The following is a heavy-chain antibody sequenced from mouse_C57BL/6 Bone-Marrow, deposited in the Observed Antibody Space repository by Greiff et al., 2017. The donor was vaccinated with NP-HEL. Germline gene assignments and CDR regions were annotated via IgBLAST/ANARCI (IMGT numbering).Heavy chain of an antibody. V-gene: IGHV5-16*01. CDR1: GFTFSDYY. D-gene: IGHD1-1*01. CDR2: FNYDGSST. J-gene: IGHJ1*03. Sequence: EVQGVESEGGLVQPGSSMKLSCTASGFTFSDYYMAWVRQVPEKGLEWVANFNYDGSSTYYLDSLKSRFLISKDNAKNILDLQMSSLTTEDTAAYYCAREDGSSSYWYFDVWGTGTTVTVSS. CDR3: AREDGSSSYWYFDV.